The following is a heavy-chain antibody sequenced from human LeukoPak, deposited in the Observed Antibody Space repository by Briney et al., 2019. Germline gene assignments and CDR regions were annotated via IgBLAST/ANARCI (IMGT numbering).Heavy chain of an antibody. Sequence: ASVKLSCKASGYTFTSYGISWVRQAPAQGNEWMGWISAYNGNTNYAQKLQGRVTMTTDTSTSTAYMELRSLRSDDTAVYYCARDGGYCSGGSCYSPYYYYYMDVWGKGTTVTASS. CDR3: ARDGGYCSGGSCYSPYYYYYMDV. V-gene: IGHV1-18*01. J-gene: IGHJ6*03. CDR1: GYTFTSYG. CDR2: ISAYNGNT. D-gene: IGHD2-15*01.